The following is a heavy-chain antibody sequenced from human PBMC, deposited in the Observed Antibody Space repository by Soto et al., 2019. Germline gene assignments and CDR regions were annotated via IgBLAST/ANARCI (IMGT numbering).Heavy chain of an antibody. CDR1: GGSISTSSNL. CDR3: GSLRTTITSFDS. CDR2: IFYTGST. J-gene: IGHJ4*02. D-gene: IGHD4-4*01. Sequence: SETLSLTCAVSGGSISTSSNLWTWVRQSPGKWLEWIGDIFYTGSTNFNPSLRVRVSILVDKSENQFSLKLTFVSAADTSVYFCGSLRTTITSFDSWGQRTLVTVSS. V-gene: IGHV4-4*02.